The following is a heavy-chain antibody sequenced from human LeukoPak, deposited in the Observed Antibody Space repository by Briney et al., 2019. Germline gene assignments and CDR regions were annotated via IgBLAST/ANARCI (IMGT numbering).Heavy chain of an antibody. CDR2: IQADGSKE. CDR3: AKDRGEAAYAFDI. V-gene: IGHV3-30*02. CDR1: GFTFSNYG. J-gene: IGHJ3*02. Sequence: GGSLRLSCEASGFTFSNYGMHWVRQAPGKGLEWVAFIQADGSKEWYADSVKGRFTISRDNAKNSLYLQMNSLRAEDTALYYCAKDRGEAAYAFDIWGQGTMVTVSS. D-gene: IGHD3-10*01.